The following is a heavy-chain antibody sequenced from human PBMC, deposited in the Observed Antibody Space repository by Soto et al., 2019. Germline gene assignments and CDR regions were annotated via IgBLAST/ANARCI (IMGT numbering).Heavy chain of an antibody. V-gene: IGHV1-69*18. CDR1: GVTFSSHA. CDR3: ATETGRAVGRWGESGMDV. CDR2: IIPTFGTT. J-gene: IGHJ6*02. D-gene: IGHD3-16*01. Sequence: QVQLVQSGAEVNKPGSSVKVSCQASGVTFSSHAFSWVRQAPGQGLEWMGTIIPTFGTTIYAQNFQARFRITADVSTTTAYLDLSTPTSDDTAVFCCATETGRAVGRWGESGMDVCGQGTKVVVYS.